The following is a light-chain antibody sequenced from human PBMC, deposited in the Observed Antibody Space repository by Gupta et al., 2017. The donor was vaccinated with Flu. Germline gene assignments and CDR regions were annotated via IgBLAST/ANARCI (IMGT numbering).Light chain of an antibody. Sequence: DIVMTQSPDSLAVSLGERATINCKSSQSVLYSSNNKNYLAWYQQKPGQPPKLLIYWASTRESGVPDRYRGRGSGTDFTLTISSLQAEDVAVYYCQQDDSNPRTFGEGTKVEIK. CDR2: WAS. CDR1: QSVLYSSNNKNY. CDR3: QQDDSNPRT. V-gene: IGKV4-1*01. J-gene: IGKJ4*02.